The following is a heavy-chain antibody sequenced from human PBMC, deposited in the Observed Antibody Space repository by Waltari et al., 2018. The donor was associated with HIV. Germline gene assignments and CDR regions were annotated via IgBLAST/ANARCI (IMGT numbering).Heavy chain of an antibody. Sequence: EVQLVESGGDLAQPGGSLRLSCAASGFSFSSYEMNWVRQAPGKGLEWVSYMSSDGATIYYADSVKDRFTISRDNAKNSLFLQMNSLRVEDTGVYYCARGGLRRDWGQGTLVTVSS. J-gene: IGHJ4*02. CDR3: ARGGLRRD. CDR2: MSSDGATI. D-gene: IGHD4-17*01. CDR1: GFSFSSYE. V-gene: IGHV3-48*03.